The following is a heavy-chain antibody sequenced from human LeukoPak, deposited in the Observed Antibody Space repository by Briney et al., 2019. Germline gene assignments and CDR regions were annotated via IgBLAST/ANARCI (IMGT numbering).Heavy chain of an antibody. D-gene: IGHD2-2*01. CDR3: ARHCSSSSCPFDH. CDR2: IYTSGST. J-gene: IGHJ4*02. CDR1: GGSISTFY. V-gene: IGHV4-4*08. Sequence: SETLSLTCTVPGGSISTFYWSWIRQPPGKGLEWIGYIYTSGSTNYNPSLKSRVTISVDTSKNQFSLKLSSVTAADTAVYYCARHCSSSSCPFDHWGQGTLVTVSS.